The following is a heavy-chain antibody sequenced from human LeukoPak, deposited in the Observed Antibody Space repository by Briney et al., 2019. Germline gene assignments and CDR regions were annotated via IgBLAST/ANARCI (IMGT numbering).Heavy chain of an antibody. V-gene: IGHV1-18*01. CDR2: ISAYNGNT. Sequence: ASVKVSCEASGYTFTSYGISWVRQAPGQGLEWMGWISAYNGNTNYAQKLQGRVTMTTDTSTSTAYMELRSLRFDDTAVYYCARDRPYYDILTGPDYWGQGTLVTVSS. CDR1: GYTFTSYG. D-gene: IGHD3-9*01. J-gene: IGHJ4*02. CDR3: ARDRPYYDILTGPDY.